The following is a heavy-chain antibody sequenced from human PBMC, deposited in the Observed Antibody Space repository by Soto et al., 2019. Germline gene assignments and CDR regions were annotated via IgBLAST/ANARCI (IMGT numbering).Heavy chain of an antibody. J-gene: IGHJ4*02. V-gene: IGHV1-46*01. D-gene: IGHD2-15*01. CDR1: GYTFTSYY. CDR3: ARVGSSFRGGRVAAGGAWGY. CDR2: INPSGGST. Sequence: QVQLVQSGAEVKKPGASVKVSCKASGYTFTSYYMHWVRQAPGQGLEWMGIINPSGGSTSYAQKFKGRVTMTRDTSTSTVYMELSSLSSEDTAVYYCARVGSSFRGGRVAAGGAWGYWGQGTLVTVSS.